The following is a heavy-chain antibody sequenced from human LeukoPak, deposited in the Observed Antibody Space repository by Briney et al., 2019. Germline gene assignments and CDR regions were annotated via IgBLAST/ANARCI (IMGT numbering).Heavy chain of an antibody. V-gene: IGHV4-39*01. CDR2: LHYSGST. Sequence: PSETLSLTCTVSGGSISNSYYYSGWIRQPPGKGLEWIGSLHYSGSTYYNPSLKSRVTISVDTSKNQSSLKLSSVTAADTAVYYCARHPNYYYYYMDVWGKGTTVTISS. CDR3: ARHPNYYYYYMDV. CDR1: GGSISNSYYY. J-gene: IGHJ6*03.